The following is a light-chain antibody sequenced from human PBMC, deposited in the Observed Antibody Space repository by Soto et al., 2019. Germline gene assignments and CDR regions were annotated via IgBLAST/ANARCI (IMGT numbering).Light chain of an antibody. CDR3: CSYAGSYSYV. CDR2: DVS. J-gene: IGLJ1*01. CDR1: SSDVGGYNY. V-gene: IGLV2-11*01. Sequence: QSAVTQPRSVSGSPGLSVTMSCTGTSSDVGGYNYVSWYQQHPGKAPKLMIYDVSKRPSGVPDRFSGSKSGNTASLTISGLQAEDEADYYCCSYAGSYSYVFGTGTKVTVL.